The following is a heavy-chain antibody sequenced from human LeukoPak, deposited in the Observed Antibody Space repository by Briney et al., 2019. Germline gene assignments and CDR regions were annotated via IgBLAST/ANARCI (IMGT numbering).Heavy chain of an antibody. D-gene: IGHD3-10*01. V-gene: IGHV4-4*02. CDR2: IYHSGST. CDR1: GGSISSSNW. J-gene: IGHJ4*02. CDR3: ARASFKYGSGSYFDY. Sequence: LETLSLTCAVSGGSISSSNWWSWVRQPPGKGLEWIGEIYHSGSTNYNPSLKSRVTISVDKSKNQFSLKLSSVTAADTAVYYCARASFKYGSGSYFDYWGQGTLVTVSS.